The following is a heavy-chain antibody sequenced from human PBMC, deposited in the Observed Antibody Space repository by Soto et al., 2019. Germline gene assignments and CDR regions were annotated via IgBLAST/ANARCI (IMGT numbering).Heavy chain of an antibody. J-gene: IGHJ6*03. Sequence: ASETLSLTCAVYGGSFSGYYWSWIRQPPGKGLEWIGEINHSGSTNYNPSLKSRVTISVDTSKNQFSLKLSSVTAADTAVYYCAREQNYMDVWGKGTTVTVSS. D-gene: IGHD6-13*01. CDR2: INHSGST. CDR3: AREQNYMDV. V-gene: IGHV4-34*01. CDR1: GGSFSGYY.